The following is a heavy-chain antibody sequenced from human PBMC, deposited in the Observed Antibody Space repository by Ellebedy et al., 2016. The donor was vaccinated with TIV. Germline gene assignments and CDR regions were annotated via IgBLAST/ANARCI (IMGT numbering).Heavy chain of an antibody. V-gene: IGHV1-18*01. CDR2: ISAYNGNT. J-gene: IGHJ6*02. CDR1: GYTFTSYG. Sequence: ASVKVSCXASGYTFTSYGISWVRQAPGQGLEWMGWISAYNGNTNYAQKLQGRVTMTTDTSTSTAYMELRSLRSDDTAVYYCARLPVSDILTGYYRGYYYYGMDVWGQGTTVTVSS. D-gene: IGHD3-9*01. CDR3: ARLPVSDILTGYYRGYYYYGMDV.